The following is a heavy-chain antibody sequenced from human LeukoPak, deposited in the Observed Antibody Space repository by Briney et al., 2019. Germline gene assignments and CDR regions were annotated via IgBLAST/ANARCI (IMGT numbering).Heavy chain of an antibody. CDR1: GGSISSYY. V-gene: IGHV4-59*01. CDR2: IYYSGST. D-gene: IGHD3-22*01. CDR3: ASVLNKTQWLLVY. Sequence: PSETLSLTCTVSGGSISSYYWSWIRQPPGKGLEWIGYIYYSGSTDYNPSLKSRVTISVDTSKNQFSLKLSSVTAADTAVYYCASVLNKTQWLLVYWGQGTLVTVSS. J-gene: IGHJ4*02.